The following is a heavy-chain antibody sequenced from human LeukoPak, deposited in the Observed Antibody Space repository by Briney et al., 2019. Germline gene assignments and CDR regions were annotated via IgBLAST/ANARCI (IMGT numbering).Heavy chain of an antibody. J-gene: IGHJ4*02. Sequence: SETLSLTCTVSGGSISSSSYYWGWIRQPPGKGLEWIGSIYYSGSTYYNPSLKSRVTISVVTSKNQFSLKLSSVTAADTAVYYCAIAGYSYGTALFDYWGQGTLVTVSS. V-gene: IGHV4-39*01. D-gene: IGHD5-18*01. CDR3: AIAGYSYGTALFDY. CDR1: GGSISSSSYY. CDR2: IYYSGST.